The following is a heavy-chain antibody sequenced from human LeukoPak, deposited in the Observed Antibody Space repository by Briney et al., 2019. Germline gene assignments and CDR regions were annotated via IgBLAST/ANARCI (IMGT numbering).Heavy chain of an antibody. Sequence: PGGSVRLSCAASGFTFDDYAMHWVRQAPGKGLEWVSGINWNSGDVGYADSVKGRFTISRDNAKNSLYLQMNSLRAEDTAFYYCAKDRNYRDLDSLDIWGQGTMVTVSS. V-gene: IGHV3-9*01. D-gene: IGHD5-24*01. J-gene: IGHJ3*02. CDR2: INWNSGDV. CDR1: GFTFDDYA. CDR3: AKDRNYRDLDSLDI.